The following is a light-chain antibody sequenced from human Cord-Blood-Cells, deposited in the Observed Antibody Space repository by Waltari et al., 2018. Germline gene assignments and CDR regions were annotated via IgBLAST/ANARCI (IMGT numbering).Light chain of an antibody. V-gene: IGLV2-23*02. J-gene: IGLJ2*01. CDR2: EVS. Sequence: QSALTQPASVSGSLGQSITISGTGTRRDVGGLNLVSWYQQHPGKAPKLMIYEVSKRPSGVSNRFSGSKSGNTASLTISGLQAEDEADYYCCSYAGSSTVVFGGGTKLTVL. CDR1: RRDVGGLNL. CDR3: CSYAGSSTVV.